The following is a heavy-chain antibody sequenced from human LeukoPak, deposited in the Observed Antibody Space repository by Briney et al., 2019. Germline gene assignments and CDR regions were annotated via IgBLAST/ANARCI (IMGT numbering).Heavy chain of an antibody. V-gene: IGHV3-11*01. CDR3: ARVGASGYFDWSSYFDY. J-gene: IGHJ4*02. CDR2: ISSSGNTI. CDR1: GFIFSDYY. Sequence: PGGSLRLSCAASGFIFSDYYMSWIRQAPGKGLEWVSYISSSGNTIYYADSVKGRFTIARDNAKNSLYLQMNSLRAEDTAVYFCARVGASGYFDWSSYFDYWGQGTLVTVSS. D-gene: IGHD3-9*01.